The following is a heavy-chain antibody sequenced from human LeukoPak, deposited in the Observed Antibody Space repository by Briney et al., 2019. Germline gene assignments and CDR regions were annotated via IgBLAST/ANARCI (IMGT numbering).Heavy chain of an antibody. D-gene: IGHD5-12*01. J-gene: IGHJ5*02. CDR1: GGSISSSSYY. V-gene: IGHV4-39*01. Sequence: SETLSLTCTVSGGSISSSSYYWGWIRQPPGKGLKWIGSIYYSGSTYYNPSLKSRVTISVDTSKNQFSLRLSSVTAADTAVYYCARKRGYSGYDYHNWFDPWGQGTLVTVSS. CDR3: ARKRGYSGYDYHNWFDP. CDR2: IYYSGST.